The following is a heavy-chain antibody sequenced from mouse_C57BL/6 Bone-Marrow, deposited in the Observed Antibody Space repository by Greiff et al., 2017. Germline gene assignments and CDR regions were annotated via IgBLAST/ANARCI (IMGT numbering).Heavy chain of an antibody. CDR3: ASSYYFDY. CDR2: IYPRDGST. Sequence: QVQLKESGPELVKPGASVKLSCKASGYTFTSYDINWVKQRPGQGLEWIGWIYPRDGSTKYNEKFKGKATLTVDTSSSTAYMELHSLTSEDSAVYFCASSYYFDYWGQGTTLTVSS. CDR1: GYTFTSYD. J-gene: IGHJ2*01. V-gene: IGHV1-85*01.